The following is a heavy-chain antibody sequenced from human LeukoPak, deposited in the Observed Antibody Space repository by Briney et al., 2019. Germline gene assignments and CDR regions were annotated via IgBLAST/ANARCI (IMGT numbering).Heavy chain of an antibody. V-gene: IGHV1-58*02. CDR2: IFVGSGNT. Sequence: SVKVSCKASRFTFTSSAMQWVRQARGQRLEWIGLIFVGSGNTNYAQKFQERVTITRDMHTKTAYIELSSLRSEETAVYYCAAVALTTRIAVAGGYWGQGTLVTVSS. J-gene: IGHJ4*02. CDR3: AAVALTTRIAVAGGY. CDR1: RFTFTSSA. D-gene: IGHD6-19*01.